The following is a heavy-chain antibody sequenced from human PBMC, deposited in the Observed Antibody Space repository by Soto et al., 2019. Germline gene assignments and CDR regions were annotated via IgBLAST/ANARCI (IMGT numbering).Heavy chain of an antibody. J-gene: IGHJ6*02. D-gene: IGHD5-18*01. CDR3: ARELVLTAMEFYYYYYGMDV. CDR2: ISANGGST. Sequence: GGSLRLSCAASGFTFSNYWMHWVRQAPGKGLVWVSPISANGGSTYYADSVKGRFTISRDNSENTLYLQMNSLRAEDTAVYYCARELVLTAMEFYYYYYGMDVWGQGTTVTVSS. CDR1: GFTFSNYW. V-gene: IGHV3-74*01.